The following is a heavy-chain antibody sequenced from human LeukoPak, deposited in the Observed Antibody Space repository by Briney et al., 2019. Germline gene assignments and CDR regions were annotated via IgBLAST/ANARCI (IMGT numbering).Heavy chain of an antibody. CDR1: GFTFTNYW. CDR3: ARDSPNEGILWWSIDY. D-gene: IGHD2-21*01. V-gene: IGHV3-21*01. J-gene: IGHJ4*02. CDR2: ISSSSSYI. Sequence: PGGSLRLSCAASGFTFTNYWMNWVRQAPGKGLEWVSSISSSSSYIYYADSVKGRFTISRDNAKNSLYLQMNSLRAEDTAVYYCARDSPNEGILWWSIDYWGQGTLVTVSS.